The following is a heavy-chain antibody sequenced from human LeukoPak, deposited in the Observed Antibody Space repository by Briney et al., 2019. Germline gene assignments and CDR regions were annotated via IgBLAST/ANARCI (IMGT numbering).Heavy chain of an antibody. CDR3: ARAVGTFPYYYYYYGMDV. Sequence: GGSLRLSCAAPGFTFDDSGMSWVRQAPGKGLEWVSGINWNGGSTGYADSVKGRFTISRDNAKNSLYLEMNSLRAEDTALYHCARAVGTFPYYYYYYGMDVWGQGTTVTVSS. J-gene: IGHJ6*02. D-gene: IGHD3-16*01. CDR2: INWNGGST. CDR1: GFTFDDSG. V-gene: IGHV3-20*01.